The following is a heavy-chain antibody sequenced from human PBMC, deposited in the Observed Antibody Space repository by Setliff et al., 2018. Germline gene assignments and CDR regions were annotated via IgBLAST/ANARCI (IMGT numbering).Heavy chain of an antibody. CDR2: MSPVYEIA. J-gene: IGHJ4*02. Sequence: RASVKVSCKTSGYAFITFGMSWVRQAPGQGLEWMGWMSPVYEIANYARKFQGRVTLTADTSTTTAYLELTSLGYDDTAVYYCVRGPGPSVVVAIPFDHWGQGSLVTVSS. D-gene: IGHD5-12*01. CDR3: VRGPGPSVVVAIPFDH. V-gene: IGHV1-18*01. CDR1: GYAFITFG.